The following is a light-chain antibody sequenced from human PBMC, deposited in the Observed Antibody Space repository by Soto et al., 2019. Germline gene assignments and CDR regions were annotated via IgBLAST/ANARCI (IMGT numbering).Light chain of an antibody. CDR1: QNFGSHY. CDR2: GAS. V-gene: IGKV3-20*01. CDR3: QQYASSPWT. Sequence: EIVLTQSPGTLSLSPGERATLSCRASQNFGSHYLAWYQQRPGQPPRRLIYGASTRATDLPARYSGSGSGTDFTVTISRLEPEEFAVYDCQQYASSPWTFGQGTTVDI. J-gene: IGKJ1*01.